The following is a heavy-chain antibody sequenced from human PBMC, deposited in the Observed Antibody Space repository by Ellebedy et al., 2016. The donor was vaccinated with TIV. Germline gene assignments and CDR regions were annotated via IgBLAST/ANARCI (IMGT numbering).Heavy chain of an antibody. D-gene: IGHD2-15*01. CDR3: ARGRIEDNVVVVGATHGGYFDY. CDR1: GGSISSYY. V-gene: IGHV4-59*01. J-gene: IGHJ4*02. Sequence: SETLSLTXTVSGGSISSYYWRWIRQPPGKGPEWIGFIYYSGSTNYNPSLKSRVTISVDTSKNQFSLKLSSVTAADTDVYYCARGRIEDNVVVVGATHGGYFDYWGQGTLVTVSS. CDR2: IYYSGST.